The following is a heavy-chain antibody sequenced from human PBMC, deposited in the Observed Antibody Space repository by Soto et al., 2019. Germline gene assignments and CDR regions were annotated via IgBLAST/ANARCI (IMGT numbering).Heavy chain of an antibody. Sequence: ASVKVSCKASGYTFTGYYMHWVRQAPGQGLEWMGWINPNSGGTNYAQKFQGRVTMTRDTSISTAYMELRSLRSDDTAVYYCARKLRLAGGMDVWGQGTTVTVSS. J-gene: IGHJ6*02. CDR1: GYTFTGYY. CDR3: ARKLRLAGGMDV. CDR2: INPNSGGT. D-gene: IGHD5-12*01. V-gene: IGHV1-2*02.